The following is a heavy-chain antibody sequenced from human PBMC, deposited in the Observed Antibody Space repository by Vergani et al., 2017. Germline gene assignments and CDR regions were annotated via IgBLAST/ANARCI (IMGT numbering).Heavy chain of an antibody. Sequence: QVQLVQSGAEVKKPGASVNVSCKVSGYTLTELSMHWVRQAPGKGLEWMGGFDPEDGETMYAQKFQGRITMTEDTSTDTAYMELSSLRSEDTAVYYCATVAVSSGTFDYWGQGTLVTVSS. CDR3: ATVAVSSGTFDY. CDR2: FDPEDGET. D-gene: IGHD6-19*01. CDR1: GYTLTELS. V-gene: IGHV1-24*01. J-gene: IGHJ4*02.